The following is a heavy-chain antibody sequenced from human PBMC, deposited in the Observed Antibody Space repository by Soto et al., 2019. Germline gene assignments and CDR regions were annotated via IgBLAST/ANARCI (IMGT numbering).Heavy chain of an antibody. J-gene: IGHJ3*02. CDR3: ARDNDILTGPPGAFDI. CDR1: GGSISSGGYY. D-gene: IGHD3-9*01. Sequence: QVQLQESGPGLVKPSQTLSLTCTVSGGSISSGGYYWSWIRQHPGKGLEWIGYIYYSGSTYYNPSLKSRVTISVDRSKNQFSLKLSSVTAADTAVYYCARDNDILTGPPGAFDIWGQGTMVTVSS. V-gene: IGHV4-31*03. CDR2: IYYSGST.